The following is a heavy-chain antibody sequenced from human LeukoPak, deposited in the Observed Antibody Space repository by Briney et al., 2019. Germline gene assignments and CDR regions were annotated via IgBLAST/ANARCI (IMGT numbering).Heavy chain of an antibody. Sequence: ASVKVSCKASDYTFNNYGISWVRQAPGQGLEWMGWISAYSGNTNYAQKLQGRVTMTTDTSTSIVYMELRRLRSDDTAVYYCARYCGGSATDYFHYWGQGTLVIVSS. CDR3: ARYCGGSATDYFHY. CDR2: ISAYSGNT. CDR1: DYTFNNYG. D-gene: IGHD2-21*01. J-gene: IGHJ1*01. V-gene: IGHV1-18*01.